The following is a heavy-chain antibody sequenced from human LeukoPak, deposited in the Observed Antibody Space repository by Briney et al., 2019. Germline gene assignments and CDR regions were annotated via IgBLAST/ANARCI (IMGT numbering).Heavy chain of an antibody. CDR1: GYSISSGYY. Sequence: SETLSLTCTVSGYSISSGYYWGWIRPPPGKGLEWIGSIYHSGSTYYNPSLKSRVTISVDTSKNQFSLKLSSVTAADTAVYYCATSRSSGGLGRFDPWGQGTLVTVSS. CDR2: IYHSGST. CDR3: ATSRSSGGLGRFDP. V-gene: IGHV4-38-2*02. D-gene: IGHD3-10*01. J-gene: IGHJ5*02.